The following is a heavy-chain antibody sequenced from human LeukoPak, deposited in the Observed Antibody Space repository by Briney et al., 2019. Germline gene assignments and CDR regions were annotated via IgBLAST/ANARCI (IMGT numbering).Heavy chain of an antibody. V-gene: IGHV4-59*01. CDR1: GVSISSYY. CDR2: IYYSGST. CDR3: GYIAGLRFDY. Sequence: PSETLSLTCTVSGVSISSYYWSWIRQPPGKGLEWIGYIYYSGSTSHSPSLKSRVTMSIDTSKTQFSLKLDSLTTADTALYYCGYIAGLRFDYWGQGVLVTVSS. J-gene: IGHJ4*02. D-gene: IGHD1-1*01.